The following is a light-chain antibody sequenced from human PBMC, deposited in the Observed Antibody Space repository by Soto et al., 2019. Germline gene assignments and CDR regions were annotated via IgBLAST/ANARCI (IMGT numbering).Light chain of an antibody. CDR2: GAS. Sequence: EIVLTQSPGTLSLSPGERATLSCRASRSVSSSYLAWYQQKPGQAPRLLIYGASCRATGIPDRFSGSGSGTEFTLTLSRLEPDDFAVYYCQQYGSSPPITFGQGTRLEIK. J-gene: IGKJ5*01. V-gene: IGKV3-20*01. CDR1: RSVSSSY. CDR3: QQYGSSPPIT.